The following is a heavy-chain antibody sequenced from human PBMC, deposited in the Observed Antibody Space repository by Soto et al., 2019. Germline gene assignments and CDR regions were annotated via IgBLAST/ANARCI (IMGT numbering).Heavy chain of an antibody. CDR3: AKDRGGSGSYWPRAYYYYGMDV. D-gene: IGHD1-26*01. Sequence: GGSLRLSCAASGFTFSSYGMHWVRQAPGKGLEWVAVISYDGSNKYYADSVKGRFTISRDNSKNTLYLQMNSLRAEDTAVYYCAKDRGGSGSYWPRAYYYYGMDVWGQGTTVTVSS. CDR2: ISYDGSNK. CDR1: GFTFSSYG. J-gene: IGHJ6*02. V-gene: IGHV3-30*18.